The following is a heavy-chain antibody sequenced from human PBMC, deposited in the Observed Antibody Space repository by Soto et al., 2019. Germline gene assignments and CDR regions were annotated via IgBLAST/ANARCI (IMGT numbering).Heavy chain of an antibody. Sequence: PGGSLRLPCAASGLRFSSYAMSWVRQAPGKGLEWVSGISGSGGSTYFADSVKGRFAISRDNSKNTLYLQMNSLRAEDTAVYYCAIGWGAYYGYDMDVWSRGTAVTVSS. CDR2: ISGSGGST. J-gene: IGHJ6*02. D-gene: IGHD3-10*01. CDR1: GLRFSSYA. CDR3: AIGWGAYYGYDMDV. V-gene: IGHV3-23*01.